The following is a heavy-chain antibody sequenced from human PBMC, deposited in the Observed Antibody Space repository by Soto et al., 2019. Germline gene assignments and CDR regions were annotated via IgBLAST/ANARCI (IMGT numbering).Heavy chain of an antibody. Sequence: SVKVSCKAPGGTFSSYAISWVRQAPGQGLEWMGGIIPIFGTANYAQKFQGRVTITADESTSTAYMELSSLRSEDTAVYYCARWGPYCSSISCYYYYYGMDVWGQGTTVTVSS. D-gene: IGHD2-2*01. CDR1: GGTFSSYA. CDR2: IIPIFGTA. CDR3: ARWGPYCSSISCYYYYYGMDV. V-gene: IGHV1-69*13. J-gene: IGHJ6*02.